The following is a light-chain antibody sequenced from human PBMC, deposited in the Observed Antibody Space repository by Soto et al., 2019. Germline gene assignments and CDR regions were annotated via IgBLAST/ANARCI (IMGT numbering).Light chain of an antibody. CDR2: GAS. J-gene: IGKJ2*01. Sequence: EIVMTQSPATLSVSPGERATLSCRASQSVSSNLAWYQQKPGQAPRLLIYGASTMDTGIPARFSGSGSGTEFTLTISSLQSEDFAVYYCQQYNNWPPYTFGQGTKLEIK. V-gene: IGKV3-15*01. CDR3: QQYNNWPPYT. CDR1: QSVSSN.